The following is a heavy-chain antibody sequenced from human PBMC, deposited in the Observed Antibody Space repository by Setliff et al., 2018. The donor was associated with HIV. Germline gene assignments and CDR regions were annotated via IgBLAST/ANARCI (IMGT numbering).Heavy chain of an antibody. CDR1: GGTFSSFA. D-gene: IGHD2-15*01. J-gene: IGHJ6*02. Sequence: SVKVSCKASGGTFSSFAISWVRQAPGQGLEWLGRIIPIFGTPNYAQKFKGRLTITADESTSTVYMELSSLRSEDTAVYYCARDSRDIVVVIAPEPEPYYYYGMDVWGEGTTVTV. V-gene: IGHV1-69*13. CDR3: ARDSRDIVVVIAPEPEPYYYYGMDV. CDR2: IIPIFGTP.